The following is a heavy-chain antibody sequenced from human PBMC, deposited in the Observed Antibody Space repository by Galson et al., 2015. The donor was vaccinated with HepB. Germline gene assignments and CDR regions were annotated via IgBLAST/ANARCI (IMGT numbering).Heavy chain of an antibody. Sequence: SLRLSCAASGFTFSSYGMHWVRQAPGKGLEWVALIWYDGSNKYHADSVKGRFTVSRDNSNNMLYLQMNSLRAEDAGLYFCAKGYGLFDSWAQGILVTVSS. V-gene: IGHV3-33*03. CDR2: IWYDGSNK. D-gene: IGHD5-18*01. CDR1: GFTFSSYG. CDR3: AKGYGLFDS. J-gene: IGHJ5*01.